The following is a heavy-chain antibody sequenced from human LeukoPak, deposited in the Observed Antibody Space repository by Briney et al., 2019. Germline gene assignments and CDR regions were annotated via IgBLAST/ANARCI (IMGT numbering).Heavy chain of an antibody. D-gene: IGHD2-2*01. V-gene: IGHV1-24*01. CDR2: FDPEDGET. Sequence: ASVKVSCKVSGYTLTELSMHWVRQAPGKGLEWMGGFDPEDGETIYAQKFQGRVTMTEDTSTDTAYMELSSLRSEDTAVYYCATEGALDCSSTSCYFISGWGQGTLVTVSS. CDR3: ATEGALDCSSTSCYFISG. J-gene: IGHJ4*02. CDR1: GYTLTELS.